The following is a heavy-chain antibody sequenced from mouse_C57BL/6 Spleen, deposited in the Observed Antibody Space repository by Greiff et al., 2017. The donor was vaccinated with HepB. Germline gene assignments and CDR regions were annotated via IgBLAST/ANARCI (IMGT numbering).Heavy chain of an antibody. CDR3: AKNYYGSSYLDY. Sequence: QVQLQQPGAELVKPGASVKMSCKASGYTFTSYWITWVKQRPGQGLEWIGDIYPGSGSTNYNEKFKSKATLNVDTSASTAYMQRSSLTSEDSAVYYCAKNYYGSSYLDYWGQGTTLTVSS. J-gene: IGHJ2*01. CDR1: GYTFTSYW. V-gene: IGHV1-55*01. CDR2: IYPGSGST. D-gene: IGHD1-1*01.